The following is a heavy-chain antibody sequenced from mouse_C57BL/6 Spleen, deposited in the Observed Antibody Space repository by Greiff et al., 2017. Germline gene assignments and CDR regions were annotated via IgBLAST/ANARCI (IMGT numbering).Heavy chain of an antibody. CDR3: ARRATVVATEGFAY. CDR2: IDPSDSET. CDR1: GYTFTSYW. Sequence: QVQLQQPGAELVRPGSSVKLSCKASGYTFTSYWMHWVKQRPIQGLEWIGNIDPSDSETHYNQKFKDKATLTVDKSSSTAYMQLSSLTSEDSAVYYCARRATVVATEGFAYWGQGTLVTVSA. J-gene: IGHJ3*01. D-gene: IGHD1-1*01. V-gene: IGHV1-52*01.